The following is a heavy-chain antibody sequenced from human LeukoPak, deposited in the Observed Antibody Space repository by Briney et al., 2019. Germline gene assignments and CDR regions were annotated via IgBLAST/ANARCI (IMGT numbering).Heavy chain of an antibody. CDR1: GFSFSNAW. Sequence: GGSLRLSCAASGFSFSNAWMSLVRQAPGKGLEWVGHIKSKTDGGTTDYAAPVKGRFIISRDDSKNTLYLQMNSLKTEDTAVYYCTTDRSYGYFDYWGQGTLVTVSS. V-gene: IGHV3-15*01. CDR2: IKSKTDGGTT. D-gene: IGHD5-18*01. J-gene: IGHJ4*02. CDR3: TTDRSYGYFDY.